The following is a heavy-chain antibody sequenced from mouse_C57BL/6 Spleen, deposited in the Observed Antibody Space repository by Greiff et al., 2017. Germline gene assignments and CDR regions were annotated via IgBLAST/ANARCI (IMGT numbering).Heavy chain of an antibody. CDR2: ISDGGSYT. CDR3: ARESGGGTSMDY. Sequence: EVKLVESGGGLVKPGGSLKLSCAASGFTFSSYAMSWVRQTPEKRLEWVATISDGGSYTYYPDNVKGRFTISRDNAKNNLYLQMSHLKSEDTAMYYCARESGGGTSMDYWGQGTSVTVSS. V-gene: IGHV5-4*01. CDR1: GFTFSSYA. J-gene: IGHJ4*01. D-gene: IGHD3-3*01.